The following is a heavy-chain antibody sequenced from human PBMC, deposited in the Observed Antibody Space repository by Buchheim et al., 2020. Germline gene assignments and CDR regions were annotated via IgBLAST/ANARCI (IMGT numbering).Heavy chain of an antibody. V-gene: IGHV3-74*01. CDR2: INTDGSST. CDR3: VRASPGDTQFDP. CDR1: GFTFSNYW. Sequence: EVQLVESGGGLVQPGGSLRLSCAASGFTFSNYWMHWVRQAPGKGLVWVSRINTDGSSTSYADSVKGRFTISSDNAKNTLYLQMNSLRPEDMAVYYCVRASPGDTQFDPWGQGTL. J-gene: IGHJ5*02. D-gene: IGHD1-14*01.